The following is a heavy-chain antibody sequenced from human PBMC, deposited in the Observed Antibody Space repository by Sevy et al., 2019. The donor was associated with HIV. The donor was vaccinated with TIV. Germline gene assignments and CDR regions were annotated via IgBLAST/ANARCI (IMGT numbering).Heavy chain of an antibody. J-gene: IGHJ6*03. V-gene: IGHV3-23*01. CDR3: AKDPIRPHGDPNYYYYYMDV. D-gene: IGHD4-17*01. Sequence: GGSLRLSCAASGFTFSSYAMSWVRQAPGKGLEWVSAISGSGGSTYYADSVKGRFTISRDNSKNTLYLQMNSLRAEDTAVYYCAKDPIRPHGDPNYYYYYMDVWGKGTTVTVSS. CDR1: GFTFSSYA. CDR2: ISGSGGST.